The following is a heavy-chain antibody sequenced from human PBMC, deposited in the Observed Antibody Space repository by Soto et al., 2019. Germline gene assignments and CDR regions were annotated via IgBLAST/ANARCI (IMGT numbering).Heavy chain of an antibody. CDR2: ISGSGVSA. CDR3: VRGIKYQVLTPYYFDY. CDR1: GFTFSNYG. J-gene: IGHJ4*02. V-gene: IGHV3-64*01. Sequence: GGSLRLSCAASGFTFSNYGMHWVRQAPGKGLGYVSAISGSGVSAYYVSSVRGSFTITRDNAKNTLYLQMDSLRAEDTAVYYSVRGIKYQVLTPYYFDYWGQRTLVPVSS. D-gene: IGHD2-2*01.